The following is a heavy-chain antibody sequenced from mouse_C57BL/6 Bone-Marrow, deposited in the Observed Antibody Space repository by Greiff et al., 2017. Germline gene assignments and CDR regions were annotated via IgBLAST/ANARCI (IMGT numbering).Heavy chain of an antibody. V-gene: IGHV5-6*02. CDR3: ARRRAWFAY. CDR1: GFTFSSYG. CDR2: ISSGGSYT. J-gene: IGHJ3*01. Sequence: DVKLVESGGDLVKPGGSLKLSCAASGFTFSSYGMSWVRQTPDKRLEWVATISSGGSYTYYPDSVKGRFTISRDNAKNTLYLQMSSLKSEDTAMYYCARRRAWFAYWCQGTLVTVSA.